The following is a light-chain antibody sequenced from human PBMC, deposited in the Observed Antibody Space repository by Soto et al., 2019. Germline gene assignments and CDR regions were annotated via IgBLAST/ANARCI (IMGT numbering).Light chain of an antibody. CDR2: AAS. V-gene: IGKV1-39*01. CDR1: QTIAIY. CDR3: QQTYSTPWT. Sequence: DIQMTQSPSSLSASVGERVTITCRASQTIAIYLNWYQQKPGKAPNLLIYAASSLQSGVTSRFSGSGSGTDFTLTISSLQPEDFASYYCQQTYSTPWTFGQGTKVEMK. J-gene: IGKJ1*01.